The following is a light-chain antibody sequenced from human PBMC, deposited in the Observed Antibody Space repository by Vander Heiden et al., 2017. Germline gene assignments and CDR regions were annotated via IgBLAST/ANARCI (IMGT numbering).Light chain of an antibody. V-gene: IGKV1-39*01. J-gene: IGKJ5*01. CDR1: QSISSY. CDR2: AAS. CDR3: QQSYSTLPIT. Sequence: PSPSSLSASVGDRVTITCRASQSISSYLNWYQQKPGKAPKLLIYAASSLQSGVPSRFSGSGSGTDFTLTISSLQPEDFATYYCQQSYSTLPITFGQGTRLEIK.